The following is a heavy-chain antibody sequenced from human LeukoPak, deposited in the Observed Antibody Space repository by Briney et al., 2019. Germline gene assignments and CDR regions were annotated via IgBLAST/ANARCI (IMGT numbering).Heavy chain of an antibody. CDR3: ARQLYYYDSSGYFFGGGNHAFDI. V-gene: IGHV4-39*01. J-gene: IGHJ3*02. Sequence: SETLSLTCTVSGGSISSSSSYWGWIRQPPGKGLEWIGSIYYSGSTYYNPSLKSRVTISVDTSKNQFSLKLSSVTAADTAVYYCARQLYYYDSSGYFFGGGNHAFDIWGQGTMVTVSS. D-gene: IGHD3-22*01. CDR1: GGSISSSSSY. CDR2: IYYSGST.